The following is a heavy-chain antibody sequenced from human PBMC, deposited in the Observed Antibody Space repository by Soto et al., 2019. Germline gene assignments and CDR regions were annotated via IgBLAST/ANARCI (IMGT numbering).Heavy chain of an antibody. CDR2: ISGSGGST. V-gene: IGHV3-23*01. D-gene: IGHD4-17*01. CDR1: GFTFSSYA. CDR3: AKGDVSATVVTYFDY. Sequence: PGGSLRLSCAASGFTFSSYAMSWVRQAPGKGLEWVSAISGSGGSTYYADSVKGRFTISRDNSKNTLYLQMNSLRAEGTAVYYCAKGDVSATVVTYFDYWGQGTLVTVSS. J-gene: IGHJ4*02.